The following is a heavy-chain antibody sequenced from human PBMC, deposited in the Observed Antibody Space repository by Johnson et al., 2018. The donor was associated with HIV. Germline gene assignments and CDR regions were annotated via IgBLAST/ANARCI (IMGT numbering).Heavy chain of an antibody. Sequence: QVQLVESGGGVVLPGWSLRLSCEASGFTFSSYGMHWVRQAPGKGLEWVAFIQHDGSNKYYADSVKGRFSISRDNSKNTLHLQMNSLRAEDMAVYYCAREGGGHDYGDRDAFDIWGQGTMVTVSS. V-gene: IGHV3-30*19. D-gene: IGHD4-17*01. CDR2: IQHDGSNK. J-gene: IGHJ3*02. CDR1: GFTFSSYG. CDR3: AREGGGHDYGDRDAFDI.